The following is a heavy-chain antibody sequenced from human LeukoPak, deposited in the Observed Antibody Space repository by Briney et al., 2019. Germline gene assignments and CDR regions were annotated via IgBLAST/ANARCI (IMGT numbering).Heavy chain of an antibody. Sequence: PSETLSLTCAVYGGSFSGYYWSWIRQPPRKGLEWIGEINHSGSTNYNPSLKSRVTISVDTSKKQFSLKLSSVTAADTAVYYCARKWELLSWFDPWGQGTLVTVSS. CDR2: INHSGST. J-gene: IGHJ5*02. CDR3: ARKWELLSWFDP. CDR1: GGSFSGYY. V-gene: IGHV4-34*01. D-gene: IGHD1-26*01.